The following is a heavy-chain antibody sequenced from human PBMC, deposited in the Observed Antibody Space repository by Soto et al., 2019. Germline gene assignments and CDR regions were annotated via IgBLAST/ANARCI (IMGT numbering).Heavy chain of an antibody. V-gene: IGHV3-23*01. CDR2: ISGSDYRT. CDR1: VGSGFTFTDYA. CDR3: VGYYGGLECFDV. D-gene: IGHD4-17*01. J-gene: IGHJ3*01. Sequence: EVQLLESGGGLVQPGGSLRLSCVASVGSGFTFTDYAMAWVRQAPEKGLEWVSGISGSDYRTYYADSVKGRFPISRDNSKNMLFRQMNSLRAEDTAIYYCVGYYGGLECFDVWGQGTMVTVS.